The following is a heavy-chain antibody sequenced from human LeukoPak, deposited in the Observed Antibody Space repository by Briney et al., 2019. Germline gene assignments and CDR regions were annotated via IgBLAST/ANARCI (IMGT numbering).Heavy chain of an antibody. J-gene: IGHJ4*02. CDR2: IYYSGST. CDR3: ARSYTGPGGDFDY. Sequence: PSETLSLTCTVSGGSISSGGYYWSWIRQHPGKGLEWIGYIYYSGSTYYNPSLKSRVTISVDTSKNQFSLKLSSVTAAGTAVYYCARSYTGPGGDFDYWGQGTLVTVSS. CDR1: GGSISSGGYY. V-gene: IGHV4-31*03. D-gene: IGHD1-26*01.